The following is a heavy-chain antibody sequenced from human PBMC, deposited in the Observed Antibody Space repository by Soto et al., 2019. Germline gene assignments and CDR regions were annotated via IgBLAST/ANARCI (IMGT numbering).Heavy chain of an antibody. V-gene: IGHV3-21*01. CDR1: RFSFSSYS. CDR3: PRGEEITAGGGFDP. CDR2: ISNRGSYI. D-gene: IGHD1-20*01. Sequence: EVQLVESGGGLVKPGGSLRLSCAASRFSFSSYSMKWVRQAPGKGLEWVASISNRGSYIYYADSVKGRFTISRDNAGNSLYLQMNSLRVEDTAVYHCPRGEEITAGGGFDPWGQGTLVIVSA. J-gene: IGHJ5*02.